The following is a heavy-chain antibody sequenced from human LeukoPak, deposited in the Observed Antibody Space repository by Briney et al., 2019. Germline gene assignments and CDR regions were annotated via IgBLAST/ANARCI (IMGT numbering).Heavy chain of an antibody. V-gene: IGHV1-24*01. CDR2: FDPEDGET. D-gene: IGHD1-26*01. CDR3: ATEGVGAITD. Sequence: ASVKVSCKVSGYTLTELSMHCVRQAPGKGRGWMGGFDPEDGETIYAQKFQGRVTMIEDTSTDTAYMELSSLRSEDTAVYYCATEGVGAITDWGQGTLVTVSS. CDR1: GYTLTELS. J-gene: IGHJ4*02.